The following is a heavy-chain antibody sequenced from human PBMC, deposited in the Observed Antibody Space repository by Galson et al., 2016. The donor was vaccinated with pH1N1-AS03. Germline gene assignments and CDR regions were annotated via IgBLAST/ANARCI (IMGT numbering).Heavy chain of an antibody. V-gene: IGHV4-59*01. CDR3: AREWSAFDF. Sequence: PGKGLEWIAYVYYTGATSYNPSLKSRVTISLDTSKSQFSLKLSSVTAADTAVYYCAREWSAFDFWGQGTVVTVSS. J-gene: IGHJ3*01. CDR2: VYYTGAT. D-gene: IGHD2-15*01.